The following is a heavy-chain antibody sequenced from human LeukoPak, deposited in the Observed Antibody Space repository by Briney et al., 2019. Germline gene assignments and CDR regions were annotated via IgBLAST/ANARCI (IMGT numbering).Heavy chain of an antibody. Sequence: AASVTVSCTVSGYTLTELSMHWVRQAPGKGLEWMGGFDPEDGETIYAQKFQGRVTMTEDTSTDTAYMELSSLRSEDTAVYYCATDREYYYGSGSYFHWGQGTLVTVSP. CDR3: ATDREYYYGSGSYFH. D-gene: IGHD3-10*01. V-gene: IGHV1-24*01. J-gene: IGHJ4*02. CDR1: GYTLTELS. CDR2: FDPEDGET.